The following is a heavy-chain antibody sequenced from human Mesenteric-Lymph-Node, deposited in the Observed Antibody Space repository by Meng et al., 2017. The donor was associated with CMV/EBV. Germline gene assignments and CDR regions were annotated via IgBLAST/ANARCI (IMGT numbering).Heavy chain of an antibody. CDR1: GFSFSNYW. V-gene: IGHV3-74*03. CDR3: ARPSGS. CDR2: INSDGSVT. D-gene: IGHD6-25*01. Sequence: GSLVLSCAASGFSFSNYWMDWVRQVPGKGLVWVSRINSDGSVTTYADSVKGRFTISRDNAKNTLYLQMNSLRVDDSAVYYCARPSGSWGQGTLVTVSS. J-gene: IGHJ5*02.